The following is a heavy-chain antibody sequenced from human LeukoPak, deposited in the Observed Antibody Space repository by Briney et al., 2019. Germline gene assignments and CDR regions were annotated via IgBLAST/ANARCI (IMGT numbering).Heavy chain of an antibody. Sequence: GGSLRLSCAASGFTSRDYWMYWVRQAPGEGLELVAKISPDGSEAYYVDSVKGRFTISRDNTKQSVSLQMNSLRAEDTAVYYCAKAGSYGPYNWFDPWGQGTLVTVSS. CDR2: ISPDGSEA. CDR3: AKAGSYGPYNWFDP. J-gene: IGHJ5*02. CDR1: GFTSRDYW. V-gene: IGHV3-7*03. D-gene: IGHD1-26*01.